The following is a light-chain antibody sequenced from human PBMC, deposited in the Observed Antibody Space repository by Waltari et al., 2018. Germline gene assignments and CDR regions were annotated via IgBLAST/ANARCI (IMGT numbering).Light chain of an antibody. CDR1: QSVSSN. V-gene: IGKV3-15*01. J-gene: IGKJ5*01. CDR2: DAS. CDR3: QQYNRWPPIT. Sequence: VVLTQSPATLSVSPGDSAIISCRASQSVSSNLAWYQQKPGQAPRLLIYDASTRATSIPAKFRGSGSGTEFTLTINSLQSEDSATYYCQQYNRWPPITFGQGTRLEIK.